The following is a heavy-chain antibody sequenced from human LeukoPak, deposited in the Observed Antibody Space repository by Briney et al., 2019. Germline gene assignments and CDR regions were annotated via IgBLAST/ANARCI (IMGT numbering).Heavy chain of an antibody. CDR1: GGSISTDY. D-gene: IGHD3-10*01. CDR3: ASFHYGSGLAEDY. CDR2: IYPSGRS. V-gene: IGHV4-4*09. Sequence: SETLSLTCTVSGGSISTDYWNWIRQPPGKGLEWIGYIYPSGRSNYSPSLKSRVTISADTSKRQFSLKVTSVTAADTAVYYCASFHYGSGLAEDYWGQGILVTVSS. J-gene: IGHJ4*02.